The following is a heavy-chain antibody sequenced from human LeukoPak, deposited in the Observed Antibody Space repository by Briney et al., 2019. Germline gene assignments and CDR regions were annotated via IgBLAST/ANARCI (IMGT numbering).Heavy chain of an antibody. D-gene: IGHD5-18*01. J-gene: IGHJ4*02. CDR2: IYYSGST. Sequence: SETLSLTCTVSGGSISSGGYYWSWIRQHPGKGLEWIGYIYYSGSTYYNPSLKSRVTISVDTSKNQFSLKLSSVTAADTAVYYCARRGYSYGLKYYFDYWGQGTLVTVSS. V-gene: IGHV4-31*03. CDR1: GGSISSGGYY. CDR3: ARRGYSYGLKYYFDY.